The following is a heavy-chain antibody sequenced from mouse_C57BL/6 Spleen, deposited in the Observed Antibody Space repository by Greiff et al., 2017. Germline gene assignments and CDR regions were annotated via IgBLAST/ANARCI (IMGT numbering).Heavy chain of an antibody. J-gene: IGHJ4*01. Sequence: VHLVESGAELARPGASVKLSCKASGYTFTSYGISWVKQRTGQGLEWIGEIYPRSGNTYYNEKFKGKATLTADKSSSTAYMELRSLTSEDSAVYFCAITTVVANYYAMDYWGQGTSVTVSS. V-gene: IGHV1-81*01. CDR1: GYTFTSYG. CDR3: AITTVVANYYAMDY. CDR2: IYPRSGNT. D-gene: IGHD1-1*01.